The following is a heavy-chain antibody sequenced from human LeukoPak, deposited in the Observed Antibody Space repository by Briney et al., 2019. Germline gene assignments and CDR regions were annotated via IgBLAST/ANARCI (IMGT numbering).Heavy chain of an antibody. J-gene: IGHJ6*04. Sequence: SGTLSLTCAVYGGSFSGYYWSWIRQPPGKGLEWIGEINHSGSTNYNPSLKSRVTISVDTSKNQFSLKLSSVTAADTAVYYCARLPPGGYSYGYPYYYYGMDVWGKGTTVTVSS. CDR2: INHSGST. V-gene: IGHV4-34*01. D-gene: IGHD5-18*01. CDR1: GGSFSGYY. CDR3: ARLPPGGYSYGYPYYYYGMDV.